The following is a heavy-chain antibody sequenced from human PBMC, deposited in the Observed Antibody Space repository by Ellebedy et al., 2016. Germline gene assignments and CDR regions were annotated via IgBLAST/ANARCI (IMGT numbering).Heavy chain of an antibody. CDR1: GFTFSDYY. D-gene: IGHD2/OR15-2a*01. CDR3: ARARIDSQDYYYGMDV. CDR2: ISDGGTTV. J-gene: IGHJ6*02. V-gene: IGHV3-11*01. Sequence: GGSLRLXXAASGFTFSDYYMSWIRHPPGKGLEWAASISDGGTTVYYTDSVKGRFTISRDNARDSLYLHMKSLRAEDTAVYYCARARIDSQDYYYGMDVWGQGTTVTVSS.